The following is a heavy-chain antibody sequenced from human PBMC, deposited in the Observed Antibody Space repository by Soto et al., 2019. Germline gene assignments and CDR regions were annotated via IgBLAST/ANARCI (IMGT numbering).Heavy chain of an antibody. CDR3: TTDITIFGVVTPTIDAFDI. V-gene: IGHV3-15*07. Sequence: GGSLRLSCAASGFTFSNAWMNWVRQAPGKGLEWVGRIKSKTDGGTTDYAAPVKGRFTISRDDSKNTLYLQMNSLKTEDTVVYYCTTDITIFGVVTPTIDAFDIWGQGTMVTVSS. D-gene: IGHD3-3*01. J-gene: IGHJ3*02. CDR2: IKSKTDGGTT. CDR1: GFTFSNAW.